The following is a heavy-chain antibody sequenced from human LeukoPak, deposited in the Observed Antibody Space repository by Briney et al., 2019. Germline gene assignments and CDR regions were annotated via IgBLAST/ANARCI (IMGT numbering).Heavy chain of an antibody. V-gene: IGHV1-8*01. CDR2: MNPNSGST. D-gene: IGHD3-10*01. Sequence: ASVKVSCKTSGFTFTSHDYNWVRQAAGQGVEWMGWMNPNSGSTGYAQKFQGRVTMTRDTSITTVYMELSSLTSDDTAVYSSARDARGEAAADDPFDIWGQGTMVTVSS. CDR3: ARDARGEAAADDPFDI. CDR1: GFTFTSHD. J-gene: IGHJ3*02.